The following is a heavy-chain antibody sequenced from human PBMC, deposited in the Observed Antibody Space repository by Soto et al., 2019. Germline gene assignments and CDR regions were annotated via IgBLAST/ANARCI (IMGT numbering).Heavy chain of an antibody. J-gene: IGHJ6*02. V-gene: IGHV3-23*01. CDR2: ISGSGGST. CDR3: AKGFGPHCSSTSCSGGRRSSSAGMDV. Sequence: GGSLRLSCAASGFTFSSYAMSWVRQAPGKGLEWVSAISGSGGSTYYADSVKGRFTISRDNSKNTLYLQMNSLRAEDTAVYYCAKGFGPHCSSTSCSGGRRSSSAGMDVWGQGTTVTVSS. D-gene: IGHD2-2*01. CDR1: GFTFSSYA.